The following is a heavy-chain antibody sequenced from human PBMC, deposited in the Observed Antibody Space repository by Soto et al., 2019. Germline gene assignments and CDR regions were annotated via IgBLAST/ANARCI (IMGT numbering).Heavy chain of an antibody. CDR2: IYDSGNT. CDR1: GDSISSGAYY. CDR3: ARVPFGDPHFDL. J-gene: IGHJ4*02. D-gene: IGHD4-17*01. V-gene: IGHV4-31*03. Sequence: QVQLQESGPGLVKPSQTLSLTCTVSGDSISSGAYYWSWIRQHPGKGLEWIGYIYDSGNTYYNPSLKSRVTISLDTSQNQFSLKLTSVAAADMAAYYCARVPFGDPHFDLWGQGTLVTVSS.